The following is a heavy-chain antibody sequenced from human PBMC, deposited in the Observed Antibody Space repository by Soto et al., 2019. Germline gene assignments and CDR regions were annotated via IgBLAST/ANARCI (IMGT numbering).Heavy chain of an antibody. CDR2: INPRTGDT. CDR1: GYAFTEYY. V-gene: IGHV1-2*02. Sequence: ASVKASCKAPGYAFTEYYLYWARQAPGQGPEWLGGINPRTGDTNQAQKFQGRVTMTRDMSLTTAYMELHRLTSDDTAVYYCARDPMGGGAPYYFDYRGQGSLVSVS. D-gene: IGHD3-16*01. J-gene: IGHJ4*02. CDR3: ARDPMGGGAPYYFDY.